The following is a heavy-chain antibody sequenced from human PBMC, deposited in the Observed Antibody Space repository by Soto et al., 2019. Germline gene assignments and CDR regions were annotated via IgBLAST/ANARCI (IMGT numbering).Heavy chain of an antibody. CDR3: ATQEVGGSYVYTFDP. CDR1: GGSISSSSYY. CDR2: IYYSGST. D-gene: IGHD1-26*01. V-gene: IGHV4-39*02. J-gene: IGHJ5*02. Sequence: SVPLSVTWTVAGGSISSSSYYWGRKRQPPGKGLEWIGSIYYSGSTYYNPSLKSRVTISVDTSKNHFSLKLSSVTAADTAVYYCATQEVGGSYVYTFDPWGQGTLVTVSS.